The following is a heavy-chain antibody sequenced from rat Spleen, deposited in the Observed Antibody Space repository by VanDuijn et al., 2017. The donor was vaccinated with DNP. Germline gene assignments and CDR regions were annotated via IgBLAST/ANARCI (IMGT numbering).Heavy chain of an antibody. CDR2: IDTGGGNP. Sequence: EVQLVESGGGLVQPGRSLKLSCAASGFTFSDYGMAWVRQTPTKGLEWVASIDTGGGNPYYRDSVKGRFTISRDNARNTQYLQMDSLRSEDTATYYCARHRTHSYYGYTYYFDYWGQGVMVTVSS. J-gene: IGHJ2*01. V-gene: IGHV5S14*01. CDR3: ARHRTHSYYGYTYYFDY. D-gene: IGHD1-7*01. CDR1: GFTFSDYG.